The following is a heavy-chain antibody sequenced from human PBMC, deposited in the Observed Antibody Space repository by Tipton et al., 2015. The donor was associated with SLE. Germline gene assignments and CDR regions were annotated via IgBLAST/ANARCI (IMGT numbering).Heavy chain of an antibody. D-gene: IGHD5-24*01. J-gene: IGHJ3*02. CDR1: GGSISSSNW. CDR2: IYHSGST. Sequence: TLSLTCAVSGGSISSSNWWSWVRQPPGKGLEWIGEIYHSGSTNYNPSPKSRVTISVDKSKNQFSLKLSSVTAADTAVYYCASAGDGYKYALDIWGQGTMVTVSS. CDR3: ASAGDGYKYALDI. V-gene: IGHV4-4*02.